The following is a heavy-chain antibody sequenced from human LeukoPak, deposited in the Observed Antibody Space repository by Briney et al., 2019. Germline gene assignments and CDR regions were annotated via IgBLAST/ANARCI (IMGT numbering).Heavy chain of an antibody. CDR3: ARDTDWSFDY. J-gene: IGHJ4*02. D-gene: IGHD2-21*01. CDR1: GFTFSGYS. Sequence: GGSLRLSYAASGFTFSGYSMNWVRQAPGKGPEWISYINNDRSSIADSVKGRFIISRDTAENSLFLQMNSLRVEDTALYYCARDTDWSFDYWGQGILVTVSS. CDR2: INNDRSSI. V-gene: IGHV3-48*01.